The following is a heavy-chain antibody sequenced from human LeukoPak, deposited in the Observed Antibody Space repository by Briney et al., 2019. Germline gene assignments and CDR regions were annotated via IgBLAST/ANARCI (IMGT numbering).Heavy chain of an antibody. Sequence: ASVKVSCEASGGTFSSYAISWVRQAPGQGLEWMGGIIPIFGTANYAQKFQGRVTITADESTSTAYMELSSLRSEDTAVYYCARGRMEQWLHFDYWGQGTLVTVSS. D-gene: IGHD6-19*01. CDR3: ARGRMEQWLHFDY. CDR2: IIPIFGTA. CDR1: GGTFSSYA. V-gene: IGHV1-69*13. J-gene: IGHJ4*02.